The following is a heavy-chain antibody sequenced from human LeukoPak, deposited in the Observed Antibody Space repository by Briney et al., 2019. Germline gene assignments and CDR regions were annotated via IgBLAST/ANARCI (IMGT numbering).Heavy chain of an antibody. CDR2: MNPDTGLT. V-gene: IGHV1-8*01. CDR3: AREDADCSGTCFHRFGP. J-gene: IGHJ5*02. CDR1: GYTFTTSD. Sequence: GASVKVSCKASGYTFTTSDIHWVRQSPGQGLEWMGSMNPDTGLTGYAQKFQDRVTLTRDTTIATAYLELSSLKAEDTAVYFCAREDADCSGTCFHRFGPWGQGTLVTVSS. D-gene: IGHD2-15*01.